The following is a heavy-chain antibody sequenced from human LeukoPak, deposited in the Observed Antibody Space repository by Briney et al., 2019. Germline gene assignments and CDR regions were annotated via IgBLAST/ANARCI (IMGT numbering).Heavy chain of an antibody. V-gene: IGHV1-46*02. CDR3: ARVSVLSDSSSWYYHFDP. Sequence: ASVKVSCKASGYTFNTYYIHWVRQAPGQGLEWMGIINPSGGSTIYTQKFQGRVTMTRDMSTSTVYMELSSLRSEDTAVYYCARVSVLSDSSSWYYHFDPWGQGTLVTVSS. D-gene: IGHD6-13*01. CDR1: GYTFNTYY. J-gene: IGHJ5*02. CDR2: INPSGGST.